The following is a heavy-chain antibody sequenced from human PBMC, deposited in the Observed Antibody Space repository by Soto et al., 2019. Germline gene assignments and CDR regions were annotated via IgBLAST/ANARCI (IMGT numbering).Heavy chain of an antibody. Sequence: QVHLVQSGAEVKKPEASVKVSCKGSGYTFTSYGITWVRQAPGQGLEWMGWISAHNGNTDYAQKLQGRVTVTRDTSTSTAYMELRSLRSDDTAEYYCARGRYGDYWGQGALVTVSS. CDR3: ARGRYGDY. CDR2: ISAHNGNT. V-gene: IGHV1-18*01. D-gene: IGHD1-1*01. J-gene: IGHJ4*02. CDR1: GYTFTSYG.